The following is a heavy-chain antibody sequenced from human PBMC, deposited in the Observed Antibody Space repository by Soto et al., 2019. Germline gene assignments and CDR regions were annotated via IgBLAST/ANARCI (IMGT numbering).Heavy chain of an antibody. J-gene: IGHJ4*02. Sequence: KTSETLSLTCTVSGGSISSGGYYWSWIRQPPGKGLEWIGYILHTGGTQYNPSLKSRVSMSVDKSKNQFSLHLTSVTAADTAVYYCARLQFGEGFDYWGQGALVTVSS. CDR1: GGSISSGGYY. V-gene: IGHV4-30-2*01. D-gene: IGHD3-10*01. CDR2: ILHTGGT. CDR3: ARLQFGEGFDY.